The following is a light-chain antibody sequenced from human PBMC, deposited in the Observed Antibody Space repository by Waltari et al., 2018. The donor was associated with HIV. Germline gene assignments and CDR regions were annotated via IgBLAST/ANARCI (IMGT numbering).Light chain of an antibody. CDR3: SSYTSSSTRGGV. CDR2: EVS. CDR1: SSDVGGYNY. V-gene: IGLV2-14*01. J-gene: IGLJ2*01. Sequence: QSALTQPASVSGSPGQSITISCTGTSSDVGGYNYVSWYQQHPGKAPKLMIYEVSNRPSWVSNRFSGSKAGNTASLTISGLQAEDEADYYCSSYTSSSTRGGVFGGGTKLTVL.